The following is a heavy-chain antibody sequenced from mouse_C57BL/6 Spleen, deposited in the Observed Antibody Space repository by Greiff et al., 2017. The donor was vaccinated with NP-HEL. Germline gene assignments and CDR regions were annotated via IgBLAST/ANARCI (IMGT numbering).Heavy chain of an antibody. CDR1: GYTFTSYW. J-gene: IGHJ4*01. CDR3: ARGDGTIVTNAMDY. CDR2: IDPSDSYT. D-gene: IGHD2-12*01. Sequence: VQLQQPGAELVMPGASVKLSCKASGYTFTSYWMHWVKQRPGQGLEWIGEIDPSDSYTNYNQKFKGKSTLTVDKSSSTAYMQLSSLTSEDSAVYYCARGDGTIVTNAMDYWGQGTSVTVSS. V-gene: IGHV1-69*01.